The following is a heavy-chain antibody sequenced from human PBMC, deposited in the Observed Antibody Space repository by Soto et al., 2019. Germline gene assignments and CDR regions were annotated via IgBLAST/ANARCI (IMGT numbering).Heavy chain of an antibody. Sequence: SETLSLTCTVSGGSISSGDYYWSWIRQPPGKGLEWIGYIYYSGSTYYNPSLKSRVTISVDTSKNQFSLKLSSVTAADTAVYYCARDFFGGGRYSNDDHYYYGMDVWGQGTTVTVSS. J-gene: IGHJ6*02. CDR3: ARDFFGGGRYSNDDHYYYGMDV. V-gene: IGHV4-30-4*01. D-gene: IGHD4-4*01. CDR1: GGSISSGDYY. CDR2: IYYSGST.